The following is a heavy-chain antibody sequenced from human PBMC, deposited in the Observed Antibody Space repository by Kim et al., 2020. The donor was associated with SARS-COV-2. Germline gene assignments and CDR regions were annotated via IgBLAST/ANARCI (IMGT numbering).Heavy chain of an antibody. CDR1: GFTFSDYY. Sequence: GGSLRLSCAASGFTFSDYYMIWLRQAPGKGLEWVAYISSSGGSSIFYHDSVKGRFTISRDNAKNSLYLQMNSLRAEDTAVYYCARDLHSSSWTTIDVWGQGTLVTGSS. V-gene: IGHV3-11*01. CDR3: ARDLHSSSWTTIDV. CDR2: ISSSGGSSI. D-gene: IGHD6-13*01. J-gene: IGHJ4*02.